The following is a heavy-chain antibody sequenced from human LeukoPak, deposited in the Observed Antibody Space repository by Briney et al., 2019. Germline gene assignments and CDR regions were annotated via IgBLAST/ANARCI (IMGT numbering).Heavy chain of an antibody. D-gene: IGHD3-9*01. CDR3: ARDRYDILTGYSSEEFDY. Sequence: PGGSLRLSCVASGFSFSVYAMSWVRQAPGRGLEWVSGISGRGGRTYSADSVKGRFTISRDNSRKTMYLQMNRLRAEDTAVYYCARDRYDILTGYSSEEFDYWGQGTLVTVSS. J-gene: IGHJ4*02. V-gene: IGHV3-23*01. CDR2: ISGRGGRT. CDR1: GFSFSVYA.